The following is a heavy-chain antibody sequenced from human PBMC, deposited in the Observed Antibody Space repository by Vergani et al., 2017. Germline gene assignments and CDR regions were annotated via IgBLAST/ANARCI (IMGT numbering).Heavy chain of an antibody. CDR2: ISYDGSNK. J-gene: IGHJ4*02. Sequence: QVQLVESGGGVVQPGRSLRLPCAASGFTFSSYGMHWVRQAPGKGLEWVAVISYDGSNKYYADSVKGRFTISRDNSKNTLYLQMNSLRAEDTAVYYCAKGYYFDYWGQGTLVTVSS. CDR3: AKGYYFDY. V-gene: IGHV3-30*18. CDR1: GFTFSSYG.